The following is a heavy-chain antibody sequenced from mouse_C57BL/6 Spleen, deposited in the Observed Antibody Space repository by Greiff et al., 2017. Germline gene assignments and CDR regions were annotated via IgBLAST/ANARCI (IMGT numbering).Heavy chain of an antibody. V-gene: IGHV2-2*01. Sequence: VQLQQSGPGLVQPSQSLSITCTVSGFSLTSYGVHWVRQSPGKGLEWLGVIWSGGSTDYNAAFISRLSISKDNSKSHVFFKMNSLQADDTAIYYCARNAIYDGYYVGAMDYWGQGTSVTVSS. J-gene: IGHJ4*01. CDR1: GFSLTSYG. CDR2: IWSGGST. CDR3: ARNAIYDGYYVGAMDY. D-gene: IGHD2-3*01.